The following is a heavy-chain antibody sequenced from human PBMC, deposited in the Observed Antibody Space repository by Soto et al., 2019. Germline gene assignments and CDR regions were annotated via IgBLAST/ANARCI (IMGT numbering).Heavy chain of an antibody. CDR2: ISYDGSNK. CDR1: GFPFSSYA. D-gene: IGHD1-26*01. Sequence: GGSLRLSCAASGFPFSSYAMHWVRQAPGKGLEWVAVISYDGSNKYYADSVKGRFTISRDNSKNTLYLQMNSLRAEDTAVYYCATQRSEWELSFDYWGQGTLVTVSS. V-gene: IGHV3-30-3*01. J-gene: IGHJ4*02. CDR3: ATQRSEWELSFDY.